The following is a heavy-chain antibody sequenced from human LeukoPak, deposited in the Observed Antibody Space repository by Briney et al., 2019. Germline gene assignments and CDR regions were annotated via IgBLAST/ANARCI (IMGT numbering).Heavy chain of an antibody. CDR1: GFTFSSYG. CDR2: ISYDGSNK. D-gene: IGHD6-13*01. Sequence: GGSLGLSCAASGFTFSSYGMHWVRQAPGKGLEWVAVISYDGSNKYYADSVKGRFTISRDNSKNTLYLQMNSLRAEDTAVYYCAKSTPGSAAAAHSFGMDVWGQGTTVTVSS. CDR3: AKSTPGSAAAAHSFGMDV. J-gene: IGHJ6*02. V-gene: IGHV3-30*18.